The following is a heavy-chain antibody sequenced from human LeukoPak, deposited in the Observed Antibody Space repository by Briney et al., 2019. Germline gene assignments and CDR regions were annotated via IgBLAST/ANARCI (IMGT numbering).Heavy chain of an antibody. Sequence: PGGSLRLSCAASGFTFSSYSMNWVRQAPGKGLEWVSSISSSSSYIYYADSVKGRFTISRDNAKNSLYLQMNSLRAEDTAVYYCTTDPGFPLVVVAATSGMDVWGQGTTVTVSS. J-gene: IGHJ6*02. CDR2: ISSSSSYI. CDR3: TTDPGFPLVVVAATSGMDV. V-gene: IGHV3-21*01. D-gene: IGHD2-15*01. CDR1: GFTFSSYS.